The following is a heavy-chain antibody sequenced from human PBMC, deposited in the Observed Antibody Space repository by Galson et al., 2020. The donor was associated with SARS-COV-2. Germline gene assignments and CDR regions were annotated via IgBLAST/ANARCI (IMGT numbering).Heavy chain of an antibody. V-gene: IGHV6-1*01. CDR3: AREGSYWFAFDI. CDR2: TYYRSKWKN. Sequence: SQTLSLTCCISGDSVSSNSAVWNWIRQSPSRGLEWLGRTYYRSKWKNDYAVSVKSRITVNPDTSKNQFSLQLDSVTPEDTAVYYCAREGSYWFAFDIWGQGTMVTVSS. J-gene: IGHJ3*02. CDR1: GDSVSSNSAV. D-gene: IGHD1-26*01.